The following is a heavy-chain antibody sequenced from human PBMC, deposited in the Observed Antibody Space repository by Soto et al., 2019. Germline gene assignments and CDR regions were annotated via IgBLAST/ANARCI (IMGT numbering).Heavy chain of an antibody. V-gene: IGHV1-18*01. CDR3: ARDWDIVPKVGFDP. J-gene: IGHJ5*02. CDR1: GYTFNSYG. D-gene: IGHD2-8*01. CDR2: ISAYNGNT. Sequence: ASVKVSCKASGYTFNSYGISWVRQAPGQGLEWMGWISAYNGNTNYAQKLQGRVTMTTDTSTSTAYMELRSPRSDDTAVYYCARDWDIVPKVGFDPWGQGTLVTVSS.